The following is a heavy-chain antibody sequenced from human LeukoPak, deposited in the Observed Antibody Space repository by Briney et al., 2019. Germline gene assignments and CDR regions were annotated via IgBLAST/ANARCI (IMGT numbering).Heavy chain of an antibody. CDR1: GFTFSSYW. Sequence: GGSLRLSCAASGFTFSSYWMHWVRQAPGKGLVWVSRINSDGSSTSYADSVKGRFAISRDNAKNTLYLQMNSLRAEDTAVYYCARASRYSSSWYTNWGQGTLVTVSS. V-gene: IGHV3-74*01. D-gene: IGHD6-13*01. J-gene: IGHJ4*02. CDR3: ARASRYSSSWYTN. CDR2: INSDGSST.